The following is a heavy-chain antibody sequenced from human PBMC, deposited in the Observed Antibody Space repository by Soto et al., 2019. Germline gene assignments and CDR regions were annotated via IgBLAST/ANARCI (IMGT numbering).Heavy chain of an antibody. V-gene: IGHV1-18*01. CDR1: GYTFTSYG. CDR2: ISAYNGNT. J-gene: IGHJ4*02. CDR3: ARRLRFLGRSYAY. D-gene: IGHD3-3*01. Sequence: ASGKVSCKASGYTFTSYGISWVRQAPGQGLEWMGWISAYNGNTNYAQKLQGRVTMTTNTSTSTAYMELSSLRSEDTAVYYCARRLRFLGRSYAYWGQGTLVTVSS.